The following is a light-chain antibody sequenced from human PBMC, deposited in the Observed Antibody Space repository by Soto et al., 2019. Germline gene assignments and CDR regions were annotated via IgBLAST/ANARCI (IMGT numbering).Light chain of an antibody. CDR2: GAS. V-gene: IGKV3-15*01. J-gene: IGKJ1*01. Sequence: ETLMRQSPATLSVSPGERATLSCRASQSVSTNLAWYQQKLGQAPRLLIYGASSRATGIPARFSGGGSGTEFTLTISSLQSEDFAVYYCQQYNNWPRTFGQGTKLDIK. CDR3: QQYNNWPRT. CDR1: QSVSTN.